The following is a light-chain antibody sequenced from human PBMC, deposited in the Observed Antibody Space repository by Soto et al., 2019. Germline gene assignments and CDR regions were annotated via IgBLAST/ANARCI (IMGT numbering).Light chain of an antibody. V-gene: IGLV1-44*01. CDR3: AAWDDSLNAYV. J-gene: IGLJ1*01. CDR1: SSNIGSNS. Sequence: QSVLTQPPSASGTPGQRVTISCSGSSSNIGSNSVNWYQQLPGTAPKLLIYTNNQRPSGVPDRFSGSKSGTSASLAISGLQSEDATEYYCAAWDDSLNAYVFGTGTKLTVL. CDR2: TNN.